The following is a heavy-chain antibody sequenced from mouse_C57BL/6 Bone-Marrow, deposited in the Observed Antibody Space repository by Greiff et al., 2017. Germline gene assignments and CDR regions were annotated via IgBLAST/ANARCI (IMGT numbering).Heavy chain of an antibody. V-gene: IGHV1-19*01. J-gene: IGHJ1*03. Sequence: DVHLVESGPVLVKPGASVKMSCKASGYTFTDYYMNWVKQSHGKSLEWIGVINPYNGGTSYNQKFKGKATLTVDKSSSTAYMELNSLTSEDSAVYYCARGGTTYWYFDVWGTGTTVTVSS. CDR2: INPYNGGT. CDR3: ARGGTTYWYFDV. D-gene: IGHD2-12*01. CDR1: GYTFTDYY.